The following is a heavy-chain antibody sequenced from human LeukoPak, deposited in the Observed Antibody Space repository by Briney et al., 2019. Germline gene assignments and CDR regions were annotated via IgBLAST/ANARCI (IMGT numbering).Heavy chain of an antibody. J-gene: IGHJ4*02. CDR2: INPNSGGT. CDR1: GYTFTGYY. CDR3: ARVSRYSSSWSSFDY. V-gene: IGHV1-2*02. Sequence: ASVKVSCKASGYTFTGYYMHWVRQAPGQGLAWMGWINPNSGGTNYAQKFQGRVTMTRDTSISTAYMELSRLRSDDTAVHYCARVSRYSSSWSSFDYWGQGTLVTVSS. D-gene: IGHD6-13*01.